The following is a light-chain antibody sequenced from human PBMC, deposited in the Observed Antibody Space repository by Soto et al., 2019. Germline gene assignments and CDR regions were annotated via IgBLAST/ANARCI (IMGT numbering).Light chain of an antibody. Sequence: EIQKTQSPSTLSASVGDRVTITCRASQTISSWLAWYQQKPGKAPKLLIYDASTLESGVPSRFSGSGSGTEFTLTISSLQPDDFATYYCQQYKNYLLTFGGGTKVDIK. CDR2: DAS. J-gene: IGKJ4*01. CDR1: QTISSW. CDR3: QQYKNYLLT. V-gene: IGKV1-5*01.